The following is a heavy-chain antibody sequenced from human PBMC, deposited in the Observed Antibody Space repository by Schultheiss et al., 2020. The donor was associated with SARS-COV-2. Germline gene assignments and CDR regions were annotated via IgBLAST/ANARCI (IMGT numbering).Heavy chain of an antibody. J-gene: IGHJ3*02. V-gene: IGHV3-21*01. D-gene: IGHD2-15*01. CDR3: ASAQDMDHAFDI. CDR1: GFTFSSYE. Sequence: GGSLRLSCAASGFTFSSYEMNWVRQAPGKGLEWVSSISSSSSYIYYADSVKGRFTISRDNAKNSLYLQMNSLRAEDTAVYYCASAQDMDHAFDIWGQGTMVTVSS. CDR2: ISSSSSYI.